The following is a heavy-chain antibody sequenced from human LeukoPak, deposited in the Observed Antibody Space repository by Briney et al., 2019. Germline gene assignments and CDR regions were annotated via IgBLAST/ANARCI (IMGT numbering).Heavy chain of an antibody. J-gene: IGHJ4*02. CDR2: IYYSGST. CDR1: GSSISSGGYY. CDR3: AREFCSSTSCNEADY. Sequence: TLSLTCTVSGSSISSGGYYWSWIRQHPGKGLEWIGYIYYSGSTYYNPSLKSRVTISVDTSKNRFSLKLSSVTAADTAVYYCAREFCSSTSCNEADYWGQGTLVTVSS. V-gene: IGHV4-31*03. D-gene: IGHD2-2*01.